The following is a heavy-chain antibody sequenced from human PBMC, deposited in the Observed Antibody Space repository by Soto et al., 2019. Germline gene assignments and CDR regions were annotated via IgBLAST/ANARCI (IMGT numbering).Heavy chain of an antibody. D-gene: IGHD6-6*01. CDR2: IYYSGST. Sequence: QVQLQESGPGLVKPYQTLSLTCTVSGGSISIVGYYWSWIRQHPGKGREWIGYIYYSGSTYYNPSLKSRVTISVDTSKNQFSLKLSSVTAADTAVYYCARGAGSIAARPFDYWGQGTLVTVSS. CDR3: ARGAGSIAARPFDY. V-gene: IGHV4-31*03. CDR1: GGSISIVGYY. J-gene: IGHJ4*02.